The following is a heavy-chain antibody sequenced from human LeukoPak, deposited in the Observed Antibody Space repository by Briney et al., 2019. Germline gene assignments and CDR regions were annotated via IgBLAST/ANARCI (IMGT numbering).Heavy chain of an antibody. V-gene: IGHV3-23*01. D-gene: IGHD6-19*01. CDR1: GFTFSSHA. J-gene: IGHJ4*02. Sequence: GGSLRLSCAASGFTFSSHAMSWVRQAPGKGLEWVSAISGSGGSTYYADSVKGRFTISRDNSKNTLYLQMNSLRAEDTAVYYCGNLAVAGTGFDYWGQGTLVTVSS. CDR2: ISGSGGST. CDR3: GNLAVAGTGFDY.